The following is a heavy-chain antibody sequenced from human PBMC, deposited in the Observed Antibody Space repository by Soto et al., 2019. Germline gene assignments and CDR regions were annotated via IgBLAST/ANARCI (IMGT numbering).Heavy chain of an antibody. CDR3: ARDLDGWEDY. D-gene: IGHD6-19*01. Sequence: SVKVSCKASGGTFSSYAITWVRQAPGQGLEWMGGIIPIFGTANYAQKFQARVTITADESTSTAYMELSSLRPEDTAVYYCARDLDGWEDYWGQGTLSTVSS. CDR2: IIPIFGTA. CDR1: GGTFSSYA. V-gene: IGHV1-69*13. J-gene: IGHJ4*02.